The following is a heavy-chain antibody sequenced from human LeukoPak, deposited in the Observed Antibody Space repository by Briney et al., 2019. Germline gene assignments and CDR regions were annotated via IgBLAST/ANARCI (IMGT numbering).Heavy chain of an antibody. V-gene: IGHV1-69*01. CDR1: GGTFSSYA. J-gene: IGHJ4*02. Sequence: SVKVSCKASGGTFSSYAISWVRQAPGQGLEWMGGIIPIFGTANYAQKFQGRVTITADESTSTAYMELSSLRSEDTAVYYCATLTSIAARPRLRPSARDYWGQGTLVTVSS. CDR3: ATLTSIAARPRLRPSARDY. CDR2: IIPIFGTA. D-gene: IGHD6-6*01.